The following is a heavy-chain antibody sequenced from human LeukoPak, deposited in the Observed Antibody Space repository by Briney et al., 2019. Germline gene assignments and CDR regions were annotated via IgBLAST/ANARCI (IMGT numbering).Heavy chain of an antibody. CDR1: GFTFSSYA. J-gene: IGHJ5*02. CDR3: ARMVRGVSGDNWFDP. D-gene: IGHD3-10*01. Sequence: GGSLRLSCAASGFTFSSYAMSWVRQAPGEGLEWVSAISGSGGSSYCADSVKGRFTISRDNAKNSLYLQVNSLRAEDTAVYYCARMVRGVSGDNWFDPWGQGTLVTVSS. V-gene: IGHV3-23*01. CDR2: ISGSGGSS.